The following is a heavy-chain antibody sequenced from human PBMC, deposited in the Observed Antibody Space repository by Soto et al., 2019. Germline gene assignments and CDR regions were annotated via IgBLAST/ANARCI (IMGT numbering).Heavy chain of an antibody. Sequence: LSLTCTVSGGSISSYYWSWIRQPAGKGLEWIGRIYTSGSINYNPSLKSRVTMSVDTSKNQFSLKLSSVTAADTAVYYCEKERRRDSISSGMDAWGQGTRVTVS. CDR2: IYTSGSI. V-gene: IGHV4-4*07. CDR1: GGSISSYY. CDR3: EKERRRDSISSGMDA. J-gene: IGHJ6*02. D-gene: IGHD6-6*01.